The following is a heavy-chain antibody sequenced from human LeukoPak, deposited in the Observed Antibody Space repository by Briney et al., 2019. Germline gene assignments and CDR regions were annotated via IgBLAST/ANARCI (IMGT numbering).Heavy chain of an antibody. D-gene: IGHD3-22*01. Sequence: PGRSLRLSCAASGFTFSSYAMHWVRQAPGKGLEWVAVISYDGSNKYYADSVKGRFTISRDNSKNTLYLQMNSLRAEDTAVYYCAKNSGFFDYWGQGTLVTVSS. CDR2: ISYDGSNK. J-gene: IGHJ4*02. CDR3: AKNSGFFDY. CDR1: GFTFSSYA. V-gene: IGHV3-30*04.